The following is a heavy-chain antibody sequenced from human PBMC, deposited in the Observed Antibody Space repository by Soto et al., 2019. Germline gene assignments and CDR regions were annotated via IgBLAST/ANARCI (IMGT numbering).Heavy chain of an antibody. J-gene: IGHJ5*02. CDR2: IYSGGST. D-gene: IGHD3-22*01. CDR3: ARMGDSSGYSGWFDP. Sequence: EVQLVESGGGLVQSGGSLRLSCAASGFTVSSNYMSWVRQAPGKGLEWVSVIYSGGSTYYADSVKGRFTISRDNSKNTLYLQMNSLRAEDTAVYYCARMGDSSGYSGWFDPWGQGTLVTVSS. CDR1: GFTVSSNY. V-gene: IGHV3-66*01.